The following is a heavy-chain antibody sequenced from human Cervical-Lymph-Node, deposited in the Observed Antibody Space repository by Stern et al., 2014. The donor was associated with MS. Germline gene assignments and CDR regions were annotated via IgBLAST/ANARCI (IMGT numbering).Heavy chain of an antibody. CDR2: IDARGTII. CDR1: GFTFSDYY. J-gene: IGHJ5*02. CDR3: ARTHYDFRSGYYGWFDP. Sequence: VQLVESGGGLVKPGESLRLSCAASGFTFSDYYMSWLRQAPGKGLEWDSYIDARGTIIYYADSVKGRFTISRDNSNDSLYLQLNSLSAEDTAVYYCARTHYDFRSGYYGWFDPWGQGTLVTVSS. D-gene: IGHD3-3*01. V-gene: IGHV3-11*01.